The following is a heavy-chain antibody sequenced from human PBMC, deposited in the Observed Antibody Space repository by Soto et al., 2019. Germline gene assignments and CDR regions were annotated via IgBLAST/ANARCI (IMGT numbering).Heavy chain of an antibody. Sequence: SVKVSCKASGGTFSSYTISWVRQAPGQGLEWMGRIIPILGIANYAQKFQGRVTITADKSTSTAYMELSSLRSEDTAVYYCAREGDYGDYFDYWGQGTPVTVSS. CDR1: GGTFSSYT. CDR3: AREGDYGDYFDY. CDR2: IIPILGIA. D-gene: IGHD4-17*01. V-gene: IGHV1-69*04. J-gene: IGHJ4*02.